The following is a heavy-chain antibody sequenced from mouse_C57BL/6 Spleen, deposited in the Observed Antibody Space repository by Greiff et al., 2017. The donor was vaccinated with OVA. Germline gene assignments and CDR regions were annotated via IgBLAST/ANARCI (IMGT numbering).Heavy chain of an antibody. V-gene: IGHV1-80*01. Sequence: VQLQEPGAELVKPGASVKISCKASGYAFTSYWMNWVKQRPGQGLEWIGQIYPGDGDTNYNGKFKGKATLTVDKSSSTAYMQLSSLTSEDTAVYLGARGADEGTCYYAMDYWGQGTSVTVSA. J-gene: IGHJ4*01. CDR2: IYPGDGDT. CDR1: GYAFTSYW. CDR3: ARGADEGTCYYAMDY.